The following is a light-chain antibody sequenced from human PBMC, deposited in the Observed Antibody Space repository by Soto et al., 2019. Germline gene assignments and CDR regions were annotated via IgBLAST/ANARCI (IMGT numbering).Light chain of an antibody. CDR3: QQYGSPLT. J-gene: IGKJ4*01. Sequence: EIVLTQSPGTLSLSPGERATLSCRASQSVSSSYLAWYQQKPGQAPRLLISGASSRATGIPDRFSGSGSGTDFPLTISRLEHEDFAVYYCQQYGSPLTVGGGTKVEIK. V-gene: IGKV3-20*01. CDR2: GAS. CDR1: QSVSSSY.